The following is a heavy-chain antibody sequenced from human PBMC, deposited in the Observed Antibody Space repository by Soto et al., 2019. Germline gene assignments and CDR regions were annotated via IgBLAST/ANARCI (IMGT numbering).Heavy chain of an antibody. CDR2: IIPIFGTA. CDR3: ANAILGVVENRDYYYGMDV. CDR1: GGTFSSYA. V-gene: IGHV1-69*13. D-gene: IGHD3-3*01. J-gene: IGHJ6*02. Sequence: SVKVSCKAPGGTFSSYAISWVRQAPGQGLEWMGGIIPIFGTANYAQKFQGRVTITADESTSTAYMELSSLRSEDTAVYYCANAILGVVENRDYYYGMDVWGQGTTVTVSS.